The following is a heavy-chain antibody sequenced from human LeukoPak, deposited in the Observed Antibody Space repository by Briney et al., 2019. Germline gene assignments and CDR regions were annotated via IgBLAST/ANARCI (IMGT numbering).Heavy chain of an antibody. CDR2: IYYSGST. D-gene: IGHD1-26*01. CDR3: ASLIVGADYYYYMDV. V-gene: IGHV4-39*01. J-gene: IGHJ6*03. CDR1: GGSISSSSYY. Sequence: SETLSLTCTVSGGSISSSSYYWGWIRQPPGKGLEWIGSIYYSGSTYYNPSLKSRVTISVDTSKNQFSLKLSSVTAADTAVYYCASLIVGADYYYYMDVWGKGTTVTVS.